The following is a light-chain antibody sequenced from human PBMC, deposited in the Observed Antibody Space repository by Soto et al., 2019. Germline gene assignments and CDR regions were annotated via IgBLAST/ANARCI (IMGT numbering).Light chain of an antibody. Sequence: IVMTQSPATLSVSPGERATLSCRASQSVSSYLAWYQQKPGQAPRLLIYDASNRATGIPARFSGSGSGTEFSLTISSLQSEDFAVYYCQQYDYWPRTFGQGTKVDIK. CDR2: DAS. CDR3: QQYDYWPRT. J-gene: IGKJ1*01. CDR1: QSVSSY. V-gene: IGKV3D-15*01.